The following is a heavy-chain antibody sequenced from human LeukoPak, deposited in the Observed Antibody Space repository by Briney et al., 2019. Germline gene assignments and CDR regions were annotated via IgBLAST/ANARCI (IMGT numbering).Heavy chain of an antibody. Sequence: GGSLRLSCTASGFTFSRYAMSWVRQAPGKGLEWVAVISYDGSNKYYADSVKGRFTTSRDNSKNTLYLQMNSLRAEDTAVYYCARDWSGYCTNGVCYNSGYFDYWGQGTLVTVSS. CDR2: ISYDGSNK. J-gene: IGHJ4*02. CDR3: ARDWSGYCTNGVCYNSGYFDY. CDR1: GFTFSRYA. D-gene: IGHD2-8*01. V-gene: IGHV3-30-3*01.